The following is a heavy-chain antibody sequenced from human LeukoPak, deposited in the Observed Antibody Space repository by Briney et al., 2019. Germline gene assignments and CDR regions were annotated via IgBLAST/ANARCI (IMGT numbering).Heavy chain of an antibody. CDR3: VKALGYCSTTSCYFDY. CDR2: ISSNGGST. Sequence: PGGSLRLSCSASGFTFSSYAMHWVRQAPGKGLEYVSAISSNGGSTYYADSVKGRFTLSRDNSKNALYLQMSSLRAEDTAVYYCVKALGYCSTTSCYFDYWGQGTLVTVPS. D-gene: IGHD2-2*01. V-gene: IGHV3-64D*09. J-gene: IGHJ4*02. CDR1: GFTFSSYA.